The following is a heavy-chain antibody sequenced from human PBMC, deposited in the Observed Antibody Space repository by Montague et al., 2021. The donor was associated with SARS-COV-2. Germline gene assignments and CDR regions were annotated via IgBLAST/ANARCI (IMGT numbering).Heavy chain of an antibody. J-gene: IGHJ4*02. V-gene: IGHV4-39*07. CDR3: GSDTTAYFRFDY. Sequence: SETLSLTCTVSGASIGGSTYYWGWIRQPPGKDLEWIGTIYYSGTTHYNPSLRSRVTISLDTSKNQVSLRLTSVTAADTALYYCGSDTTAYFRFDYWGRGTLISVSS. D-gene: IGHD3-9*01. CDR2: IYYSGTT. CDR1: GASIGGSTYY.